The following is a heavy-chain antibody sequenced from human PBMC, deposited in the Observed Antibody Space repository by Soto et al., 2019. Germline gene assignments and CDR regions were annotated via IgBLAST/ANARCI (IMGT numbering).Heavy chain of an antibody. V-gene: IGHV3-7*03. CDR1: GFTFSSYW. D-gene: IGHD4-17*01. Sequence: EVQLVESGGGLVQPGGSLRLSCAASGFTFSSYWMSWVRQAPGKGLEWVANIKQDGSENYYVDSVKGRLTISRDNAKNSLYLQMNSLRAEDTAVYYCARGVYGDYENYFDYWGQGTLVTVSS. CDR2: IKQDGSEN. J-gene: IGHJ4*02. CDR3: ARGVYGDYENYFDY.